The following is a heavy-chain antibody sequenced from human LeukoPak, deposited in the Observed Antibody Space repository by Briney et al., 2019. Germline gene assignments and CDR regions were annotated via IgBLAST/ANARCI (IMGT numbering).Heavy chain of an antibody. V-gene: IGHV3-66*02. Sequence: GGSLGLSCAASGFTVSSNYMSWVRQAPGKGLEWVSVIYSGGSTYYADSVKGRFTISRDNSKNTLYLQMNSLRAEDTAVYYCARGGEMATIPFDPWGQGTLVTVSS. CDR2: IYSGGST. J-gene: IGHJ5*02. D-gene: IGHD5-24*01. CDR3: ARGGEMATIPFDP. CDR1: GFTVSSNY.